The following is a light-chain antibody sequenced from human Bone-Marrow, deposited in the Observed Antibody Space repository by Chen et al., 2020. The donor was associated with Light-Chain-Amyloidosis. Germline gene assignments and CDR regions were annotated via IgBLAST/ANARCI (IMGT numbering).Light chain of an antibody. CDR2: GAS. V-gene: IGKV3-15*01. CDR1: QSLNSN. Sequence: EILMTHSPAPLSVSPGERATLSCSASQSLNSNLAWYQQKPGQAPRLLIYGASTRATGFRGRCSGSGYGTEVTLTISRLQSEEFAVYYCQQYKNWPRTFGQGTKLEI. J-gene: IGKJ1*01. CDR3: QQYKNWPRT.